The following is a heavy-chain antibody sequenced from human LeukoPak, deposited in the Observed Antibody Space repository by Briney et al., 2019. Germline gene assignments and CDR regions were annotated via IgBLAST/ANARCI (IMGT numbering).Heavy chain of an antibody. V-gene: IGHV1-2*06. CDR3: ARDERYCNGDNHYPDLGY. J-gene: IGHJ4*02. CDR1: GYTFTGYY. D-gene: IGHD2-15*01. CDR2: INPNTGDT. Sequence: ASVTVSCKASGYTFTGYYLFWVRQAPGQGLEWMGRINPNTGDTKYGQKFQGRVTLTRDTSIRTTYMELSSLRSDDTAVYYCARDERYCNGDNHYPDLGYWGQGTLVTVSS.